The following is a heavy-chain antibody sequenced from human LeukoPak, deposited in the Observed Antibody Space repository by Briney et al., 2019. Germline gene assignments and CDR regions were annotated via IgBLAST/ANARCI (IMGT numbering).Heavy chain of an antibody. D-gene: IGHD6-13*01. CDR1: GYTFTSYY. Sequence: ASVKVSCKASGYTFTSYYMHWVRQAPGQGLEWMGIINPSGGSTSYAQKFQGRVTITADKSTSTAYMELSSLRSEDTAVYYCARGRGPGIAAAGHYFDYWGQGTLVTVSS. CDR3: ARGRGPGIAAAGHYFDY. CDR2: INPSGGST. J-gene: IGHJ4*02. V-gene: IGHV1-46*01.